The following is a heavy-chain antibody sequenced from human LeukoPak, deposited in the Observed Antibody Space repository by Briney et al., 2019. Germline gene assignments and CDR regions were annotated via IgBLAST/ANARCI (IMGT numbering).Heavy chain of an antibody. CDR1: GGSISSSSYY. J-gene: IGHJ4*02. D-gene: IGHD1-7*01. CDR3: ARGLYNWNYEGVYYFDY. V-gene: IGHV4-61*01. Sequence: PSETLSLTCTVSGGSISSSSYYWSWIRQPPGKGLEWIGYIYYSGSTNYNPSLKSRVTISVDTSKNQFSLKLSSVTAADTAVYYCARGLYNWNYEGVYYFDYWGQGTLVTVSS. CDR2: IYYSGST.